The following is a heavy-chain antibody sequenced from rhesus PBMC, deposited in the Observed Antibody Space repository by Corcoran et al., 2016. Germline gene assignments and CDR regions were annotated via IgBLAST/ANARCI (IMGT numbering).Heavy chain of an antibody. J-gene: IGHJ4*01. CDR3: ARDDSGYYTIDY. V-gene: IGHV4-76*01. CDR1: GGSISGGYG. D-gene: IGHD3-28*01. Sequence: QVQLQESGPGVVKPSETLSLTCAVSGGSISGGYGWSWIRQPPRKGLEWIGYIYGSSGSTNYNPSLKNRVTISKDASKNQFSLKLSSVTAADTAVYYCARDDSGYYTIDYWGQGVLVTVSS. CDR2: IYGSSGST.